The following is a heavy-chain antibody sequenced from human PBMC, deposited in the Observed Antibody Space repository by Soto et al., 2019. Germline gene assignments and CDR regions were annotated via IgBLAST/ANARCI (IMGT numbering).Heavy chain of an antibody. V-gene: IGHV1-69*02. CDR3: ATSRASVAVAGKDY. D-gene: IGHD6-19*01. CDR2: INPMLGIT. Sequence: QVQLVQSGAEVKKPGSSVKVSCRTSGGTFSTYTSTWVRQAPGQGLEWMGRINPMLGITTYSQDFQGRVTFTAEKSTGTAYMELTSLSSEDTAVYYCATSRASVAVAGKDYWGQGTLVTVSS. J-gene: IGHJ4*02. CDR1: GGTFSTYT.